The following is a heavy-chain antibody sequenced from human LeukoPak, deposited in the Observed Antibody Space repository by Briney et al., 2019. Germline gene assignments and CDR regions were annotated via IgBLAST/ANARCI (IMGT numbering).Heavy chain of an antibody. Sequence: SVKVSCKASGATFSSYAISWVRQAPGQGLEWMGGIIPIFASANYARKFQGRVTITTDESTSTAYMELSRLRSDDTAVYYCARGNGWDYVWGSYGHWFDPWGQGTLVTVSS. V-gene: IGHV1-69*05. D-gene: IGHD3-16*01. J-gene: IGHJ5*02. CDR1: GATFSSYA. CDR2: IIPIFASA. CDR3: ARGNGWDYVWGSYGHWFDP.